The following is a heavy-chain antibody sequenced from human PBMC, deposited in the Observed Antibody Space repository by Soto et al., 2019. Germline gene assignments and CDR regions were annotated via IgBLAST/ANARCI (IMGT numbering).Heavy chain of an antibody. J-gene: IGHJ6*02. CDR1: GFTFSNAW. CDR3: TAAITIFGVVTYKTWGMDV. Sequence: EVQLVESGGGLVKPGGSLRLSCAASGFTFSNAWMNWVRQAPGKGLEWVGRIKSKTDGGTTDYAAPVKGRFTISRDDSKNTLYLQMNSLKTEDTAVYYCTAAITIFGVVTYKTWGMDVWGQGTTVTVSS. CDR2: IKSKTDGGTT. V-gene: IGHV3-15*07. D-gene: IGHD3-3*01.